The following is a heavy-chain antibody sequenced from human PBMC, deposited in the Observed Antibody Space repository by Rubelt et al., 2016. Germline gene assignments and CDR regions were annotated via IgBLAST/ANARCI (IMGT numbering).Heavy chain of an antibody. CDR3: ASYRDSSGYYYGSLDY. V-gene: IGHV4-31*03. CDR2: IYYSGST. J-gene: IGHJ4*02. CDR1: GGSISSGGYN. D-gene: IGHD3-22*01. Sequence: QGQLQESGPGLVKPSQTLSLTCSVSGGSISSGGYNWNWIRQHPGKGLEWIGYIYYSGSTNHNPSLKSRVTISVDTSKNQFSLKLSSVTAADTAVYYCASYRDSSGYYYGSLDYWGQGTLVTVSS.